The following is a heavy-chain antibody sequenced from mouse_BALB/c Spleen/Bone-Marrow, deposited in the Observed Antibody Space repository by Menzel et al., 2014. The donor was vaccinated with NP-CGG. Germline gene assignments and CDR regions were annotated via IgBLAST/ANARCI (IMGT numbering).Heavy chain of an antibody. CDR2: IYPGGGST. CDR1: GYTFTDHV. D-gene: IGHD2-4*01. CDR3: AGAKDDDDKRAWFAY. V-gene: IGHV1-77*01. J-gene: IGHJ3*01. Sequence: VKLVESGPELVKPGASVKMSCKASGYTFTDHVISWVKQRTGQGLEWIGEIYPGGGSTYHNEKFKGKATLTTDKSSNTAYMQLSSLTSEDSAVYFCAGAKDDDDKRAWFAYWGQGTLVTVSA.